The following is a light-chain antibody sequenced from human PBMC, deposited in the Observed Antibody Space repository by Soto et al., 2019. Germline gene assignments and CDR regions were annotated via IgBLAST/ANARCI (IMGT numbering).Light chain of an antibody. Sequence: QSALTQPASVSGSPGQSISISCTGTSSDVGAYDRVSWYQHHPGKAPKLLIYDNNKRPSGIPDRFSGSKSGTSGTLDITGLQTGDEADYYCATWDGSLPGEVFGGGTQLTVL. V-gene: IGLV1-51*01. CDR3: ATWDGSLPGEV. J-gene: IGLJ2*01. CDR1: SSDVGAYD. CDR2: DNN.